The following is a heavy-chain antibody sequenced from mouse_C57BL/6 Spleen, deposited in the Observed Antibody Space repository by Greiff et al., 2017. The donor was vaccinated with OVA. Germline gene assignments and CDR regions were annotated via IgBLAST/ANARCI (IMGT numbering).Heavy chain of an antibody. CDR2: IDPETGGT. J-gene: IGHJ4*01. CDR3: TRLWSPYAMDY. V-gene: IGHV1-15*01. D-gene: IGHD1-1*02. CDR1: GYTFTDYE. Sequence: VQLQQSGAELVRPGASVTLSCKASGYTFTDYEMHWVKQTPVHGLEWIGAIDPETGGTAYNQKFKGKAILTADKSSSTAYMELRSLTSEDSAVYYCTRLWSPYAMDYWGQGTSVTVSS.